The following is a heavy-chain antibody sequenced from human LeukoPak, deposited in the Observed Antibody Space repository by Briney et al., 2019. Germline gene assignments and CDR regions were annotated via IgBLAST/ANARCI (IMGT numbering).Heavy chain of an antibody. D-gene: IGHD3-10*01. J-gene: IGHJ6*02. Sequence: GGTLRLSCAASVFTFSSYSMDWVRQAPGPGLEWGSSISSSSRYIYHADSVKGRFTISRDNAKNSLYLQMNGLRAEDTAVYYCAGATGSYYGMDVWGQGTTVTVSS. CDR2: ISSSSRYI. CDR3: AGATGSYYGMDV. CDR1: VFTFSSYS. V-gene: IGHV3-21*01.